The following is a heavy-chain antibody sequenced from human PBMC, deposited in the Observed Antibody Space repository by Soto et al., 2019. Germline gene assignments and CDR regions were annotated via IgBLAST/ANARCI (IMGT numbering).Heavy chain of an antibody. V-gene: IGHV4-34*02. D-gene: IGHD3-10*01. CDR3: ARASLITCHDDKYFALDV. CDR1: GGSFRHSL. CDR2: INESGVA. J-gene: IGHJ6*02. Sequence: QVQLQQRGADLLKPSETLSLTCVLSGGSFRHSLWGWVRQSPWQGLEWIGEINESGVANYLSSLKGRLSISIDTSRNQFTLKLNSVTTADAADYYFARASLITCHDDKYFALDVGGHGTTVTVSS.